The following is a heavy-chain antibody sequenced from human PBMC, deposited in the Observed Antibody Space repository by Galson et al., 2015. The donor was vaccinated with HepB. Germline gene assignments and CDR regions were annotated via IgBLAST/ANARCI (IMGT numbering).Heavy chain of an antibody. CDR1: GGSFSGYY. D-gene: IGHD3-10*01. J-gene: IGHJ6*02. CDR2: INHSGST. V-gene: IGHV4-34*01. CDR3: ARGPQDTYYYGSGRRYYYYYGMDV. Sequence: ETLSLTCAVYGGSFSGYYWSWIRQPPGKGLEWIGEINHSGSTNYNPSLKSRVTISVDTSKNQLSLKLSSVTAADTAVYYCARGPQDTYYYGSGRRYYYYYGMDVWGQGTTVTVSS.